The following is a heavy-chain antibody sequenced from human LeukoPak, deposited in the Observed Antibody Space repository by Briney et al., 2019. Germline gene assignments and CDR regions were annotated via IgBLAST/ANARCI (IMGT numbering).Heavy chain of an antibody. CDR2: IYWDDDK. D-gene: IGHD6-13*01. J-gene: IGHJ4*02. V-gene: IGHV2-5*02. CDR1: GFSLSTNGVG. Sequence: SGPTLVNPTGTLTLTCTFSGFSLSTNGVGVGWIRQPPGKALEWLALIYWDDDKRYSPSLKNRLTITRDTSKNEVVLTMTNVDPVDTATYYCAHSVRGITAAGRAPFDYWGQGTLVTVSS. CDR3: AHSVRGITAAGRAPFDY.